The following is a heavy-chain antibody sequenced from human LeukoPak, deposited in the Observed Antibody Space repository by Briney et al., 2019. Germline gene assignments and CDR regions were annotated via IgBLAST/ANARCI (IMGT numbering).Heavy chain of an antibody. J-gene: IGHJ5*02. CDR3: GRTYDSSGYGLGWFDP. CDR2: IYPGDSDT. Sequence: GESLKISCKGSGYSFTSYWIGWVRQMPGKGLEWMGIIYPGDSDTRYSPSFQGQVTISADKSISTAYLQWSSLKASDTAMYYCGRTYDSSGYGLGWFDPWGQGTLVTVSS. D-gene: IGHD3-22*01. CDR1: GYSFTSYW. V-gene: IGHV5-51*01.